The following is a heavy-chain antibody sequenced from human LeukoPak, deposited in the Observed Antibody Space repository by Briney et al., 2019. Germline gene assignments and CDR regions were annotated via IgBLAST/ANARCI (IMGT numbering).Heavy chain of an antibody. CDR3: ARDIRGRGYCSSTSCYSFDY. V-gene: IGHV3-30-3*01. Sequence: GGSLRLSCAASGFTFSSYAMHWVRQAPGKGLEWVAVISYDGSNKYYADSVKGRFTISRDNSKNTLYLQMNSLRAEDTAVYYCARDIRGRGYCSSTSCYSFDYWGQGTLVTVSS. CDR2: ISYDGSNK. J-gene: IGHJ4*02. D-gene: IGHD2-2*02. CDR1: GFTFSSYA.